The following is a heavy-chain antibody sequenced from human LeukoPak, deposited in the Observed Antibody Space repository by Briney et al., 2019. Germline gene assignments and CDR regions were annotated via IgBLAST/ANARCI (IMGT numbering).Heavy chain of an antibody. D-gene: IGHD6-13*01. V-gene: IGHV4-59*01. CDR3: ARFSSSWSFDY. CDR2: IYYSGST. Sequence: KTSETLSLTCTVSGGSISSYYWSWIRQPPGKGLEWIGYIYYSGSTNYNPPLKSRVTISVDTSKNQFSLKLSSVTAADTAVYYCARFSSSWSFDYWGQGTLVTVSS. CDR1: GGSISSYY. J-gene: IGHJ4*02.